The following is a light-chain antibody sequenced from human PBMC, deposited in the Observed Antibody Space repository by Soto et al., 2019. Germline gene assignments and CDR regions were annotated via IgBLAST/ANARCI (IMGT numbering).Light chain of an antibody. J-gene: IGKJ2*01. CDR3: QQYGSSPPLYT. CDR1: QSVSSSY. CDR2: GAS. Sequence: EIVLTQSPGTLSLSPGERATLSCRASQSVSSSYLAWFQQKPGQAPRLLIHGASTRATGIPDRFSGSGSGTDFTLTISRLEPEDFAVYYCQQYGSSPPLYTFGQGTKVDIK. V-gene: IGKV3-20*01.